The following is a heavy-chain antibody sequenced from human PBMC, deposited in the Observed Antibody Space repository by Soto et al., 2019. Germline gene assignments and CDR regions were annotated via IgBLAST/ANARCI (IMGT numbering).Heavy chain of an antibody. D-gene: IGHD5-12*01. V-gene: IGHV3-53*02. CDR2: IYSGGST. CDR1: GFTVSSNY. J-gene: IGHJ3*02. Sequence: EVQLVETGGGLIQPGGSLRLSCAASGFTVSSNYMSWVRQAPGKGLEWVSVIYSGGSTYYADSVKGRYTISRDNSENTLYLQMNSRRAEGTAVYYCARDIVTARDGYNWGADAFDIWGQGTMVTVSS. CDR3: ARDIVTARDGYNWGADAFDI.